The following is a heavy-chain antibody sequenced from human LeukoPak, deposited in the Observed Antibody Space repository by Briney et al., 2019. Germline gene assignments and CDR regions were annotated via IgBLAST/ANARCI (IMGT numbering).Heavy chain of an antibody. CDR3: ARGGGTSVKGFAY. Sequence: PSETLSLTCAVDGGSFIDYYWSWIRQTAGKGLEWIGEVHHSGSANYDSSLKSRVTISVDKSKKQISLNVRDMTAAGTAVYYCARGGGTSVKGFAYWGQGTLVTVSS. D-gene: IGHD3-22*01. J-gene: IGHJ4*02. V-gene: IGHV4-34*01. CDR1: GGSFIDYY. CDR2: VHHSGSA.